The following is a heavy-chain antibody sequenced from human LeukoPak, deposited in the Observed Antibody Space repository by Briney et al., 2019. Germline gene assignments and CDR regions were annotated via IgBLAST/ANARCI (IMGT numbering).Heavy chain of an antibody. CDR2: IYHSGST. CDR1: GGSISSSNW. D-gene: IGHD5-24*01. CDR3: ATLRRDGYNYGSGTFDY. Sequence: SETLSLTCAVSGGSISSSNWWSWVRQPPGKGLEWIGEIYHSGSTNYNPSLKSRVTISVGKSKNQFSLKLSSVTAADTAVYYCATLRRDGYNYGSGTFDYWGQGTLVTVSS. V-gene: IGHV4-4*02. J-gene: IGHJ4*02.